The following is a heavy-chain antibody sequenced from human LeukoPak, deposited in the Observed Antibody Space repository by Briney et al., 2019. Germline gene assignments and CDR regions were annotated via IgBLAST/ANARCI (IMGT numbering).Heavy chain of an antibody. J-gene: IGHJ3*02. CDR2: IIPIFGTA. CDR3: ARDPYYYDSSGYYGGAAFDI. CDR1: GGTFSSYA. D-gene: IGHD3-22*01. V-gene: IGHV1-69*05. Sequence: SVKVSCKASGGTFSSYAISWVRQAPGQGLEWMGRIIPIFGTANYAQKFQGRVTITTDESTSTAYMELSSLRSEDTDVYYCARDPYYYDSSGYYGGAAFDIWGQGTMVTVSS.